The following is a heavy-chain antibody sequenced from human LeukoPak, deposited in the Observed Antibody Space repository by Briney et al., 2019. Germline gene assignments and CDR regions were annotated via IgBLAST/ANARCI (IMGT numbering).Heavy chain of an antibody. V-gene: IGHV4-59*08. CDR3: ARHVHLLRYFDWLLPYYYYYGMDV. CDR2: IYYSGST. Sequence: SETLSLTCAVYGGSFSGYYWSWIRQPPGKGLEWIGYIYYSGSTNYNPSLKSRVTISVDTSKNQFSLKLSSVTAADTAVYYCARHVHLLRYFDWLLPYYYYYGMDVWGQGTTVTVSS. J-gene: IGHJ6*02. D-gene: IGHD3-9*01. CDR1: GGSFSGYY.